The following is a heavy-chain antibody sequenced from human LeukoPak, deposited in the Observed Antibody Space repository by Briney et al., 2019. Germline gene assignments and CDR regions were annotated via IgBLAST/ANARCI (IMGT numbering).Heavy chain of an antibody. V-gene: IGHV4-59*11. CDR1: GGSISSHY. CDR2: IYYSGST. CDR3: ARLMGNYYFDY. Sequence: SETLSLTCTVSGGSISSHYWSWIRQPPGKGLEWIGYIYYSGSTNYNPSLKSRVTISVDTSKNQFSLKLSSVTAADTAVCYCARLMGNYYFDYWGQGTLVTVSS. J-gene: IGHJ4*02. D-gene: IGHD1-1*01.